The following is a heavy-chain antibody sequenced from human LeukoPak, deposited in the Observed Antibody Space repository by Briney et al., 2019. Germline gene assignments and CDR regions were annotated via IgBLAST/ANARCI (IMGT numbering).Heavy chain of an antibody. Sequence: SETLSLTCTVSGGSISSYYWSWIRQPAGKGLEWIGTHSHSGSAYYNPSLRSRITMSLDTSENQLSLKLYPVTAADTAIYYCARYQTGTMFAVWGQGTLVTISS. CDR2: HSHSGSA. CDR1: GGSISSYY. V-gene: IGHV4-59*10. CDR3: ARYQTGTMFAV. J-gene: IGHJ4*02. D-gene: IGHD1/OR15-1a*01.